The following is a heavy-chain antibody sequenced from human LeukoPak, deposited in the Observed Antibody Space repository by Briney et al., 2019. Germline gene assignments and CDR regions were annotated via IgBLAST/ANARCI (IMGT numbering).Heavy chain of an antibody. CDR3: ARVYSSDWSGSYFDY. D-gene: IGHD6-13*01. CDR2: TRNKAYSYTT. Sequence: GGSLRLSCAASGFXFSDHYIDWVRQAPGKGLEWVGRTRNKAYSYTTEYAASVKGRFTISRDDSKNSLYLQMDSLKTEDTAVYYCARVYSSDWSGSYFDYWGQGTLVTVSS. CDR1: GFXFSDHY. J-gene: IGHJ4*02. V-gene: IGHV3-72*01.